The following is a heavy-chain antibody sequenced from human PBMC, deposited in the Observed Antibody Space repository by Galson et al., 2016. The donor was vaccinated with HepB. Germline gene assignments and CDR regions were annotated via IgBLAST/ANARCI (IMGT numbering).Heavy chain of an antibody. D-gene: IGHD4-17*01. V-gene: IGHV4-31*03. CDR2: VYYSGGGNS. J-gene: IGHJ4*02. Sequence: TLSLTCSVSGASITSSRYYWSWIRQRPGKGLEWIANVYYSGGGNSYYNASLRGRLRTSVDSSKNQFPLELTSVTAADTAMYYCARVDYGGHKLFVHWGQGPKVIVSS. CDR3: ARVDYGGHKLFVH. CDR1: GASITSSRYY.